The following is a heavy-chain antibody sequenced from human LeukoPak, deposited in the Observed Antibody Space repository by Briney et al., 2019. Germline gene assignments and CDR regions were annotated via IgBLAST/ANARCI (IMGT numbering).Heavy chain of an antibody. CDR2: IIPIFGTA. V-gene: IGHV1-69*06. CDR3: ALAVAGTHGYNWFDP. Sequence: ASVKVSCKASGGTFSSYAISWVRQAPGQGLEWMGGIIPIFGTANYAQKFQGRVTITADKSTSTAYMELSSLRSEDTAVYYCALAVAGTHGYNWFDPWGQGTLVTVSS. CDR1: GGTFSSYA. J-gene: IGHJ5*02. D-gene: IGHD6-19*01.